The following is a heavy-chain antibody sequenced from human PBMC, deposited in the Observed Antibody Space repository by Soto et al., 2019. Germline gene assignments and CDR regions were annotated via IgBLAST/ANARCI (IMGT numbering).Heavy chain of an antibody. V-gene: IGHV3-23*01. CDR2: ISGSGGST. J-gene: IGHJ4*02. CDR1: GFTFSSYA. D-gene: IGHD3-3*01. Sequence: GGSLRLSCAASGFTFSSYAMSWVRQAPGKGLEWVSAISGSGGSTYYADSVKGRFTISRDNSKNTLYLQMNSLRAEDTAVYYCAKGGPYYDFWSGYLMEYYFDYWGQGTLVTVSS. CDR3: AKGGPYYDFWSGYLMEYYFDY.